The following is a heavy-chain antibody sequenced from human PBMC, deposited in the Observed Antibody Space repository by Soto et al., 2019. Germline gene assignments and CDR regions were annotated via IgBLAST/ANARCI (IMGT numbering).Heavy chain of an antibody. V-gene: IGHV4-31*03. J-gene: IGHJ4*02. D-gene: IGHD2-2*01. CDR3: ARAVYCSSTSCYSPFDY. CDR2: IYYSGST. CDR1: GGSISSGGYY. Sequence: PSETLSLTCTVSGGSISSGGYYWSWIRQHPGKGLEWIGYIYYSGSTYYNPSLKSRVTISVDTSKNQFSLKLSSVTAADTAVYYCARAVYCSSTSCYSPFDYWGQGTLVTVSS.